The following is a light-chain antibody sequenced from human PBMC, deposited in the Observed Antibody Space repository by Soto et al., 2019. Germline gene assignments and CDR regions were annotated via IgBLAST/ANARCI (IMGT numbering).Light chain of an antibody. Sequence: EIVLTQSPGTLSLFPGERATLSCRATQSVSSNYLAWYQQKPGQAPRLLIYVASSRATGIPDRFSGSGSGTDFTLTISRLEPEDFAVYYCQQYGTSTWTFGQGTKVEIK. CDR1: QSVSSNY. V-gene: IGKV3-20*01. CDR3: QQYGTSTWT. CDR2: VAS. J-gene: IGKJ1*01.